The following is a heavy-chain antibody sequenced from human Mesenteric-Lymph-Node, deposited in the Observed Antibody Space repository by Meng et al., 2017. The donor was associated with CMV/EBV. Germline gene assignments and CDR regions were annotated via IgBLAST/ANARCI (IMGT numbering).Heavy chain of an antibody. J-gene: IGHJ4*02. CDR3: ARGSIAVAGTPDY. V-gene: IGHV4-31*02. D-gene: IGHD6-19*01. CDR1: GGSISTGVYY. CDR2: IYYSGST. Sequence: VSGGSISTGVYYWSWIRQHPGKGLEWIGYIYYSGSTYYNPSLKSRLTISVDTSKNQFSLKLSSVTAADTAVYYCARGSIAVAGTPDYWGQGTLVTVSS.